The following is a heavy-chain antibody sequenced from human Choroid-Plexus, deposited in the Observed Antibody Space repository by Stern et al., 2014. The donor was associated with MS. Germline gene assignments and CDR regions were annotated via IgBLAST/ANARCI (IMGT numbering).Heavy chain of an antibody. D-gene: IGHD6-19*01. CDR1: GFSLSTTGMR. J-gene: IGHJ4*02. CDR3: ARLGAVGGLDF. V-gene: IGHV2-70*04. CDR2: IDWDDEK. Sequence: QITLKESGPALLRPTETLRLTCTFSGFSLSTTGMRVSWIRQPPGKALEWLARIDWDDEKFYNTSLKTRVTISKDTSKNHVVLTMTNVDPVDTATYYCARLGAVGGLDFWCQGTLVTVSS.